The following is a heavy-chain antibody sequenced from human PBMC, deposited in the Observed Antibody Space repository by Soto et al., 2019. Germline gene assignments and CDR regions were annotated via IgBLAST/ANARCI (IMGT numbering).Heavy chain of an antibody. D-gene: IGHD2-2*01. CDR2: IYYSGST. J-gene: IGHJ6*03. CDR1: GGSISSSSYY. V-gene: IGHV4-61*05. CDR3: ARGVYEPAAIESYYYMDV. Sequence: SETLSLTCTVSGGSISSSSYYWSWIRQPPGKGLEWIGYIYYSGSTNYNPSLKSRVTISVDTSKNQFSLKLSSVTAADTAVYYCARGVYEPAAIESYYYMDVWGKGTTVTVS.